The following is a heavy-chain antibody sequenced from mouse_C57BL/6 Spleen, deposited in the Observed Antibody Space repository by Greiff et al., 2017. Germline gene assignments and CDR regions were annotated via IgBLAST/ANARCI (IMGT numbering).Heavy chain of an antibody. D-gene: IGHD5-1-1*01. J-gene: IGHJ2*01. CDR2: IHPNSGST. Sequence: QVQLKQSGAELVKPGASVKLSCKASGYTFTSYWMHWVKQRPGQGLEWIGMIHPNSGSTNYNEKFKSKATLTVDKSSSTAYMQLSSLTSEDSAVYYCARGGDTRLDYWGQGTTLTVSS. V-gene: IGHV1-64*01. CDR1: GYTFTSYW. CDR3: ARGGDTRLDY.